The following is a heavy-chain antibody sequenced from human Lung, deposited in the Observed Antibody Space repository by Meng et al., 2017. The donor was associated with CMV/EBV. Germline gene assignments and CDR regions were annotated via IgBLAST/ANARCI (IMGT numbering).Heavy chain of an antibody. D-gene: IGHD5-18*01. CDR3: AREPSGYNHGPDY. V-gene: IGHV1-18*01. CDR2: INGDNGNT. J-gene: IGHJ4*02. CDR1: GYTFSDFG. Sequence: CKASGYTFSDFGITWVRQAPGQGLEWMGWINGDNGNTNYAQRFQGRVTLTTDTATRTAYMELRSLRSDDTAVYFCAREPSGYNHGPDYWGQGTLVAVSS.